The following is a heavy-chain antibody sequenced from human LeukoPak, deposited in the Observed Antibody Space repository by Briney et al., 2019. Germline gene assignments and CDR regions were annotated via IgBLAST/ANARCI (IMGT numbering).Heavy chain of an antibody. CDR2: FDRKNGDA. V-gene: IGHV1-24*01. D-gene: IGHD2-21*01. CDR1: GFTLADLS. CDR3: ATGVYCATTTCPGYQHYYYFMDV. Sequence: ASVKVSCKVSGFTLADLSMHWVRQAPGKGLEWVGGFDRKNGDAIYAQRFRGRVTLTEDTSTGTAYMDLSSLSADDTAVYYCATGVYCATTTCPGYQHYYYFMDVWGKGTTVTVSS. J-gene: IGHJ6*03.